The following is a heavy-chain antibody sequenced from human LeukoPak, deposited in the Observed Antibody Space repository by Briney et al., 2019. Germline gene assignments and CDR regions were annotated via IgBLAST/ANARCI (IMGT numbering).Heavy chain of an antibody. Sequence: PGGSLRLSCAASGFTFSSYEMIWVRQAPGKGLEWVSYISSSGSTIYYADSVKGRFTISRDNAKNSLYLQMNSLRAEDTAVYYCASLGDIAVVVADNAFDIWGQGTMVTVSS. CDR2: ISSSGSTI. V-gene: IGHV3-48*03. D-gene: IGHD2-15*01. CDR3: ASLGDIAVVVADNAFDI. CDR1: GFTFSSYE. J-gene: IGHJ3*02.